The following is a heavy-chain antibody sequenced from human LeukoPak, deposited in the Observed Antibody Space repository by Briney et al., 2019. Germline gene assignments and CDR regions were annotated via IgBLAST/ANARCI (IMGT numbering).Heavy chain of an antibody. CDR3: AKGSRFGVVIIPYFDY. V-gene: IGHV3-23*01. Sequence: QTGGSLRLSCAASGFTFSSYAMSWVRQAPGKGLEWVSAISGSGGSTYYADSVKGRFTISRDNSKNTLYVQMNSLRAEDTAVYYCAKGSRFGVVIIPYFDYWGQGTLVTVSS. CDR2: ISGSGGST. CDR1: GFTFSSYA. D-gene: IGHD3-3*01. J-gene: IGHJ4*02.